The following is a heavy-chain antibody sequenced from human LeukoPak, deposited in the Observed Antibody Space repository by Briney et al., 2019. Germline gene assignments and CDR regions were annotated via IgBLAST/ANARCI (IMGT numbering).Heavy chain of an antibody. CDR3: ARELRAFDT. Sequence: SETLSLTCTVSGGPISSYYWSWIRQPPGKGLEWIGYIYYSGSTNYNPSLKSRVTISVDTYKNQFSLKLTSVTAADTAVYYCARELRAFDTWGQGTMVTVSS. D-gene: IGHD4-17*01. J-gene: IGHJ3*02. CDR2: IYYSGST. CDR1: GGPISSYY. V-gene: IGHV4-59*01.